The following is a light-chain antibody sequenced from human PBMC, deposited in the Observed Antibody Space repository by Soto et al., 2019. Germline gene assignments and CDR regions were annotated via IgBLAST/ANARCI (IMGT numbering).Light chain of an antibody. J-gene: IGLJ1*01. CDR1: SSDVGGHNA. V-gene: IGLV2-14*01. CDR2: DVT. CDR3: SSFTSSITYV. Sequence: QSALTQPASVSGSPGQSITISCTGTSSDVGGHNAVSWYRQDPGKARKLVIYDVTNRPSGVSNRFSGSKSGNTASLTISGLQTEDEADYYCSSFTSSITYVFGTGTQLTVL.